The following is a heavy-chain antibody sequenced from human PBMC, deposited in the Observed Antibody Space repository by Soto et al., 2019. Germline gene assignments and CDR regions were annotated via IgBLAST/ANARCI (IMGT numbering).Heavy chain of an antibody. V-gene: IGHV5-51*01. Sequence: GESLKISCEGSGFSFSKYTVGWVRQMPGKGLEWMGIIYPGDSDTRYSPSFQGQVTISADKSISTAYLQWSSLKASDTAMYYCARPGGSGWYSSFDYWGQGTLVTVSS. CDR3: ARPGGSGWYSSFDY. CDR2: IYPGDSDT. CDR1: GFSFSKYT. J-gene: IGHJ4*02. D-gene: IGHD6-19*01.